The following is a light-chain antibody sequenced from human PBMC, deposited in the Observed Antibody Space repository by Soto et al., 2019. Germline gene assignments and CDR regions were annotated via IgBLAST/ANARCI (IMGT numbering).Light chain of an antibody. V-gene: IGLV2-8*01. J-gene: IGLJ1*01. CDR3: TSYAGSNNRGV. Sequence: QSALTQPPSASGSPGQSVTISCTGTSSDVGGYNYIAWYQHHPGKAPKLIIYEVNRRPSGVPDRFSGSKSGNTASLTVSGLQAEDGADYYCTSYAGSNNRGVFGSGTKLTVL. CDR2: EVN. CDR1: SSDVGGYNY.